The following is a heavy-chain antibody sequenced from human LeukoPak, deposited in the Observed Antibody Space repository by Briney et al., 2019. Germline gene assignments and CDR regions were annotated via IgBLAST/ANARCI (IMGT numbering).Heavy chain of an antibody. CDR3: ARVPGYWIQNEDYFDY. CDR2: ISSRSSYI. V-gene: IGHV3-21*01. D-gene: IGHD2-8*02. Sequence: SGGSLRLSCAASGLTFQSYSVNGLPQAPGKGVEWVSSISSRSSYIYYADSVKGRFTISRDNAKNSLYLQMNSLRAEDTAVYYCARVPGYWIQNEDYFDYWGQGTLVTVSS. J-gene: IGHJ4*02. CDR1: GLTFQSYS.